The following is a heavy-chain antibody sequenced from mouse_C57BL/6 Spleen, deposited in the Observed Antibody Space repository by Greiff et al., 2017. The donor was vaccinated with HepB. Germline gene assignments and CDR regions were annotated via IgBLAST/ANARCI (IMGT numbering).Heavy chain of an antibody. D-gene: IGHD1-1*01. V-gene: IGHV5-9-1*02. J-gene: IGHJ2*01. CDR2: ISSGGDYI. CDR1: GFTFSSYA. Sequence: EVKVVESGEGLVKPGGSLKLSCAASGFTFSSYAMSWVRQTPEKRLEWVAYISSGGDYIYYADTVKGRFTISRDNARNTLYLQMSSLKSEDTAMYYCTREDYYGSSYKFDYWGQGTTLTVSS. CDR3: TREDYYGSSYKFDY.